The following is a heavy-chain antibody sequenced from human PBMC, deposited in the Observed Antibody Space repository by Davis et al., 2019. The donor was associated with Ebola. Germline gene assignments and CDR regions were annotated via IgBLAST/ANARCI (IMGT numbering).Heavy chain of an antibody. CDR3: ASTHDYGDYDFDY. V-gene: IGHV1-3*01. Sequence: AASVKVSCKPSGYTFTSYAMHWVRQAPGQRLEWMGWINAGNGNTKYSQKFQGRVTITRDTSASTAYMELSSLRSEDTAVYYCASTHDYGDYDFDYWGQGTLVTVSS. CDR1: GYTFTSYA. J-gene: IGHJ4*02. CDR2: INAGNGNT. D-gene: IGHD4-17*01.